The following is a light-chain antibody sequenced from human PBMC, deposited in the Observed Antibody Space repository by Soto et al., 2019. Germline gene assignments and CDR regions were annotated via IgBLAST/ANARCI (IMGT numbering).Light chain of an antibody. CDR2: DAS. V-gene: IGKV1-5*01. Sequence: DIQLTLSPPTLSASVGDRVTITCRASHTISTWMAWYQQKPGKAPKLLVYDASTLQSGVASRFSGSGSGTEFTLIISGLQPDDSSTYYCQQYTNTNNPWMLGQGTKVDIK. CDR1: HTISTW. CDR3: QQYTNTNNPWM. J-gene: IGKJ1*01.